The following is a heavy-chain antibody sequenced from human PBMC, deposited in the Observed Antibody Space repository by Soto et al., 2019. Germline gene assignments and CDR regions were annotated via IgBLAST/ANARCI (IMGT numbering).Heavy chain of an antibody. CDR3: AREKEESPGSDY. V-gene: IGHV4-31*03. J-gene: IGHJ4*02. CDR2: IYYSGST. Sequence: SETLSLTCTVSGGSISSGGYYWSWIRQHPGKGLEWIGYIYYSGSTYYNPSLKSRVTISVDTSKNQFSLKLSSVTAADTAVYYCAREKEESPGSDYWGQGTLVTVSS. D-gene: IGHD3-10*01. CDR1: GGSISSGGYY.